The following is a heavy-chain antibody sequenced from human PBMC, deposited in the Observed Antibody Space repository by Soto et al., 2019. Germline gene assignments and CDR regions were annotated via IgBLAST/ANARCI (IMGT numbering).Heavy chain of an antibody. J-gene: IGHJ4*02. CDR2: INAGHGNT. D-gene: IGHD4-4*01. Sequence: ASVKVSCKASGYTFTSYAMHWVRQAPGQRLEWMGWINAGHGNTKYSQKFQGRVTITRDTSASTAYMELSSLRSEDTAVYYCARATPPDDYWGQGTLVTVSS. V-gene: IGHV1-3*01. CDR1: GYTFTSYA. CDR3: ARATPPDDY.